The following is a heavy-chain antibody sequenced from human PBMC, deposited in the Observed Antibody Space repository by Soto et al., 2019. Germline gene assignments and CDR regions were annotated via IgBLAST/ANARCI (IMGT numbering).Heavy chain of an antibody. D-gene: IGHD3-16*01. V-gene: IGHV1-18*01. CDR2: ISPYTRDT. CDR3: AMVDNYVTPTPQDV. Sequence: QVQLVQSGDEMKKPGASVRVSCKASGYIFVNYGIAWVRQAPGQGLEWMGWISPYTRDTHSASKVQGRLTMTTDTSTSTAYMDLGSLTSDDTAVYYCAMVDNYVTPTPQDVWGQGTTVTVSS. J-gene: IGHJ6*02. CDR1: GYIFVNYG.